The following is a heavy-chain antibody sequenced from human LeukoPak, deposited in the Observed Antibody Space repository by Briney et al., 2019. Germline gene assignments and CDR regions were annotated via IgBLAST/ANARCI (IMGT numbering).Heavy chain of an antibody. Sequence: GGSLRLSCAASGFTFSSYDMHWVRQATGKGLEWVSAIGTAGDTYYPGSVKGRFTISRENAKNSLYLQMNSLRAGDTAVYYCARGGETEALGAFDIWGQGTMVTVSS. CDR2: IGTAGDT. V-gene: IGHV3-13*04. CDR3: ARGGETEALGAFDI. D-gene: IGHD1-14*01. J-gene: IGHJ3*02. CDR1: GFTFSSYD.